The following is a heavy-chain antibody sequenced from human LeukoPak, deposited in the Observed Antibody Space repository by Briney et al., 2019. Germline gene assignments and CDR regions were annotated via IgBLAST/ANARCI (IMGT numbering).Heavy chain of an antibody. D-gene: IGHD6-6*01. V-gene: IGHV3-74*01. CDR1: GFTFSSYW. CDR3: ARGIAARQYYFDY. CDR2: INSDGSST. Sequence: GGSLRLSWAASGFTFSSYWMHWVRQAPGKGLVWVSRINSDGSSTSYADSVKGRFTISRDNAKNSLYLQMNSLRAEDTAVYYCARGIAARQYYFDYWGQGTLVTVSS. J-gene: IGHJ4*02.